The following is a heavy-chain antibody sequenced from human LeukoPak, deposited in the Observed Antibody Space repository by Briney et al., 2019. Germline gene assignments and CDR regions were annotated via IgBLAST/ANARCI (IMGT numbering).Heavy chain of an antibody. J-gene: IGHJ4*02. V-gene: IGHV1-2*02. CDR2: INPNSGGI. CDR1: GYTFTSYY. CDR3: ARDLSSGELSFDY. D-gene: IGHD3-16*02. Sequence: ASVKVSCKASGYTFTSYYMHWVRQAPGQGLEWMGWINPNSGGIKYAQKFQGRVTMTSDTSINTVYMELSRLRSDDTAMYYCARDLSSGELSFDYWGQGALVTVSS.